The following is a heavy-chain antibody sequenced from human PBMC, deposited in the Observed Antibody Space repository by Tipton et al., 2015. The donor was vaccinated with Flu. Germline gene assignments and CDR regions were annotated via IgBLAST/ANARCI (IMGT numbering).Heavy chain of an antibody. D-gene: IGHD3-10*01. CDR2: IYYGGST. Sequence: TLSPTCTVSGGSMNNYFWSWIRQRPGKGLEWIGYIYYGGSTDYNPSLKSRLSISQDTSKNQISLALASVTAADSAIYFCARGPGGDPGTGRGQYFGLDVWGQGASVTVSS. CDR1: GGSMNNYF. CDR3: ARGPGGDPGTGRGQYFGLDV. J-gene: IGHJ6*02. V-gene: IGHV4-59*01.